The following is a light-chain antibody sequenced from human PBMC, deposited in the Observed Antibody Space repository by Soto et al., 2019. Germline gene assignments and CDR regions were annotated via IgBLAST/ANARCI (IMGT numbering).Light chain of an antibody. CDR2: GNI. J-gene: IGLJ2*01. V-gene: IGLV1-40*01. Sequence: QSVLTQPPSVSGAPGQRVTMSCTGSSSNIGAGYDVHWFQQLPGTAPRLLIYGNINRLAGVPARFSGSKSGTSASLAITGLQAEDEADYYCQSYDSSLSACVFGGGTKLTVL. CDR3: QSYDSSLSACV. CDR1: SSNIGAGYD.